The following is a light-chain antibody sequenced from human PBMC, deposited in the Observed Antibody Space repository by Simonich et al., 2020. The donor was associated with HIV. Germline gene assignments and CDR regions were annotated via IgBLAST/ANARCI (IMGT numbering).Light chain of an antibody. V-gene: IGKV3-15*01. CDR3: QQYNNWPLT. Sequence: EVVMTQSPATLSVSPGERATLSCRASQSISRYLAWSQQKPGQTPTLLIFGATTRATGIPARFSGSGSGTEFTLTISSLQSEDFAVYYCQQYNNWPLTFGGGTKVEIK. CDR1: QSISRY. CDR2: GAT. J-gene: IGKJ4*01.